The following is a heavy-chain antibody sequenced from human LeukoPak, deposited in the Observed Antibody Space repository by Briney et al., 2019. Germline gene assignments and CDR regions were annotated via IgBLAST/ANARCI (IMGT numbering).Heavy chain of an antibody. Sequence: SVKVSCKASGGTFSSYAISWVRQAPGQGLEWMGRIIPIFGTANYAQKFQGRVTITTDESTSTAYMELSSLRSEDTAVYYCTRSAVAGFYYYYMDVWGKGTTVTVSS. V-gene: IGHV1-69*05. CDR2: IIPIFGTA. D-gene: IGHD6-19*01. J-gene: IGHJ6*03. CDR3: TRSAVAGFYYYYMDV. CDR1: GGTFSSYA.